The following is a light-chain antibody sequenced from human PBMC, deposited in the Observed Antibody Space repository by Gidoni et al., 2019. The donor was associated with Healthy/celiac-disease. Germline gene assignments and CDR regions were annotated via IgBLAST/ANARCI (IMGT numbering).Light chain of an antibody. CDR1: QSVSSY. V-gene: IGKV3-11*01. Sequence: EIALTQSPATLSLSPGERATLSCRANQSVSSYLAWYQQKPGQAPRLLIYDASNRATGIPARFSGSGSGTDFTLTISRLEPEDFAVYYCQQRSNWPPEYTFGQGTKLEIK. J-gene: IGKJ2*01. CDR3: QQRSNWPPEYT. CDR2: DAS.